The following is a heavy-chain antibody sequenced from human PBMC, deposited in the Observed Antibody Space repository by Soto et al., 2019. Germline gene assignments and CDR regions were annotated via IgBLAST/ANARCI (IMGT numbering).Heavy chain of an antibody. J-gene: IGHJ5*02. CDR2: INPHGGST. CDR1: GDTFTGYY. Sequence: GASVKVSCKAPGDTFTGYYLNWVRQAPGQGLEWMGVINPHGGSTKYAQKFQGRVTMTRDTSRSTVYMELRSLRSDDTAIYYCARSSGGNFGIIIEGSNWFDPRGQGTLVTVSS. D-gene: IGHD3-3*01. V-gene: IGHV1-46*01. CDR3: ARSSGGNFGIIIEGSNWFDP.